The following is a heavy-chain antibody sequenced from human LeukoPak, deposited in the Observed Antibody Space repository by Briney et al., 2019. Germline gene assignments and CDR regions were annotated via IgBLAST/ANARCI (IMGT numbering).Heavy chain of an antibody. Sequence: PGRSLRLSCAASGFTFSSYGMHWVRQAPGKGLEWVAVISYDGSNKYYADSVKGRFTISRDNSKNTLYLQMNSLRAEDTAVYYCARAGIAAAGTSSYGFDYWGQGTLVTVSS. J-gene: IGHJ4*02. CDR3: ARAGIAAAGTSSYGFDY. V-gene: IGHV3-30*03. CDR1: GFTFSSYG. CDR2: ISYDGSNK. D-gene: IGHD6-13*01.